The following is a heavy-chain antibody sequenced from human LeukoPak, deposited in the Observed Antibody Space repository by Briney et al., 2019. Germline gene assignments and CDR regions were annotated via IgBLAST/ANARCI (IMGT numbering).Heavy chain of an antibody. J-gene: IGHJ4*02. CDR3: ARDSGEYCSSTSCYDFDY. D-gene: IGHD2-2*01. Sequence: ASVKVSCKASGYTFTSYAMHWVRQAPGQRLEWMGWINAGNGNTKYSQKFQGRVTITRDTSARTAYMELSSLRSEDTAVYYCARDSGEYCSSTSCYDFDYWGQGTLVTVSS. CDR2: INAGNGNT. V-gene: IGHV1-3*01. CDR1: GYTFTSYA.